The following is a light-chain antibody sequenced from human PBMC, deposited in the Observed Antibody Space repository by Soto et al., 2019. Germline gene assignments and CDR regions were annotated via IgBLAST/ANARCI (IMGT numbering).Light chain of an antibody. CDR3: QQYGGSPGT. Sequence: EFVFTQSPGTLSFSPGERATLSCRTSQSVSSNQLAWYQQKPGQAPRLLIYGASSRTTGIPDRFSGSGSGTNFTLTISRLETEDFAVYYCQQYGGSPGTFGQGTKVDIK. J-gene: IGKJ1*01. CDR2: GAS. V-gene: IGKV3-20*01. CDR1: QSVSSNQ.